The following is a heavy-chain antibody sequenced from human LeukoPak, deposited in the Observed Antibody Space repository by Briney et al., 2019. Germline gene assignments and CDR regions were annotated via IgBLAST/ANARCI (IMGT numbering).Heavy chain of an antibody. V-gene: IGHV3-49*04. CDR2: IRSKAYGATT. CDR3: SRHIVGARTYFDY. D-gene: IGHD1-26*01. J-gene: IGHJ4*02. CDR1: GFTFGDYA. Sequence: PGRSLRLSCTASGFTFGDYAMSWVRQAPGKGLEWVGFIRSKAYGATTDYVASVKGRFTISRDDSKSIAYLQMNSLKTEDTAVYYCSRHIVGARTYFDYWGQGALVTVSS.